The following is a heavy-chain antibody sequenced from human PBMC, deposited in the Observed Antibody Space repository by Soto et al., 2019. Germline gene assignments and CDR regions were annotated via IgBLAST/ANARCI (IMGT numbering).Heavy chain of an antibody. CDR2: ISWNSGSI. D-gene: IGHD6-19*01. Sequence: GGSLRLSCAASGFTFDDYAMHWVRQAPGKGLEWVSGISWNSGSIGYADSVKGRFTISRDNAKNSLYLQMNSLRAEDTALYYCAKDIPRGYSSGWLAFDIWGQGTMVTVSS. V-gene: IGHV3-9*01. J-gene: IGHJ3*02. CDR3: AKDIPRGYSSGWLAFDI. CDR1: GFTFDDYA.